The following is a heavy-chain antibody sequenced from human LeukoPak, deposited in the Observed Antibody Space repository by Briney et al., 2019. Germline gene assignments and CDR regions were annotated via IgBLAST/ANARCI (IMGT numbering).Heavy chain of an antibody. D-gene: IGHD1-26*01. Sequence: ASVKVSCKASGYTFTGYYMHWVRQAPGQGLEWMGGIIPIFGTANYAQKFQGKVTITTDESTSTAYMELSSLRSEDTAVYYCARGPSGSYWAHDAFDIWGQGTMVTVSS. CDR3: ARGPSGSYWAHDAFDI. J-gene: IGHJ3*02. CDR2: IIPIFGTA. V-gene: IGHV1-69*05. CDR1: GYTFTGYY.